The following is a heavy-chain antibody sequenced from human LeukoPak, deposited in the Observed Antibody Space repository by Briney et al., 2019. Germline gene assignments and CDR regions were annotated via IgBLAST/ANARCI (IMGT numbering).Heavy chain of an antibody. V-gene: IGHV3-30*02. CDR1: GFNFSNYG. D-gene: IGHD6-19*01. Sequence: PGGSLRLSCAASGFNFSNYGMHWVRQAPGKGLEWVTFIWYDGSNAYYADSVKGRFSISRDGSKNTIYLQMDSLRPEDTAIYFCAKADIAVFDFWGRGTLVTVSS. CDR3: AKADIAVFDF. CDR2: IWYDGSNA. J-gene: IGHJ4*02.